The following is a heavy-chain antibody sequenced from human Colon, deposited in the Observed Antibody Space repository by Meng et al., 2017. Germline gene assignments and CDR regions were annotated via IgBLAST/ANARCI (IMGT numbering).Heavy chain of an antibody. Sequence: ASVKVSCEASGYSFTAYWLHWVRQAPGQGFEWVGYIDPNSGDTKYAEKFQGRVTMTRDKSNSTAYLELNDLTADDTAVYYCARGVLRGPARGLDSWGQGTLVTGAS. V-gene: IGHV1-2*02. CDR3: ARGVLRGPARGLDS. D-gene: IGHD6-6*01. CDR1: GYSFTAYW. J-gene: IGHJ4*02. CDR2: IDPNSGDT.